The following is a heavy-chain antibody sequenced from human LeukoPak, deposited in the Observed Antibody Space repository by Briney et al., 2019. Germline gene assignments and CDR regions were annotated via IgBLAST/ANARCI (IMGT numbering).Heavy chain of an antibody. Sequence: PSETLSLTCTVSGGSISSYYWSWIRQPPGKGLEWIGYIYYSGSTNYNPSLKSRVTISVDTSKNQFSLKLSSVTAADTAVYYCARNVDTAMDYWGQGTLVTVSS. D-gene: IGHD5-18*01. V-gene: IGHV4-59*01. CDR2: IYYSGST. CDR1: GGSISSYY. CDR3: ARNVDTAMDY. J-gene: IGHJ4*02.